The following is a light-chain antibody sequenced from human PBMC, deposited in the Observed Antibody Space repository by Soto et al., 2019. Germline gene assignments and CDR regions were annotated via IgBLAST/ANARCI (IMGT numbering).Light chain of an antibody. CDR2: AAS. J-gene: IGKJ1*01. Sequence: EIVLTQSPGTLSLSPGERATLSCRASQNLGSGYLAWYQQKPGQAPRILIYAASSRATGIPDRFSGSGCGTDFTLSISRLEPEDFAVYYCQQYDTSPRTFGQGTKVEI. CDR1: QNLGSGY. CDR3: QQYDTSPRT. V-gene: IGKV3-20*01.